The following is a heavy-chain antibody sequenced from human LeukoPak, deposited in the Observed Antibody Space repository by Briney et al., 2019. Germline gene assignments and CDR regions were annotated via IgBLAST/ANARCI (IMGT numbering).Heavy chain of an antibody. Sequence: ASVKVSCKASGYSFSTYGITWVRQAPGQGLEWMGWISSHNGNTNYAQKVQGRVTMTTDTSTSTAYMELRSLRSDDTAVYYCARGGYCSGGSCYKAEFDIWGQGTMVTVSS. D-gene: IGHD2-15*01. CDR1: GYSFSTYG. J-gene: IGHJ3*02. CDR2: ISSHNGNT. CDR3: ARGGYCSGGSCYKAEFDI. V-gene: IGHV1-18*01.